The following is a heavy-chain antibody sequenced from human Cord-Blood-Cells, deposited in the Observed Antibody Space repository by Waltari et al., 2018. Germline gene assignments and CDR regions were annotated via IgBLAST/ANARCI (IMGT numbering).Heavy chain of an antibody. CDR1: GFTFSSYG. D-gene: IGHD3-10*01. Sequence: QVQLVESGGGVVQPGRSLRLSCAASGFTFSSYGMHWVRQAPGKGVEWVAVIWYDGSNKYYADSVRGRFTISRDNSKNTRYLQMNSLRAEDTAVYYCAREWFREYFDYWGQGTLVTVSS. J-gene: IGHJ4*02. CDR3: AREWFREYFDY. CDR2: IWYDGSNK. V-gene: IGHV3-33*01.